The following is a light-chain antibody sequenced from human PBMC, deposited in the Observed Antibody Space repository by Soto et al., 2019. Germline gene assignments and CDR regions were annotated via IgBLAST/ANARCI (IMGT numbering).Light chain of an antibody. V-gene: IGLV1-40*01. J-gene: IGLJ1*01. CDR1: SSNIGAGYD. CDR2: GNI. CDR3: QSFDSPPSARYV. Sequence: QSVLTQPPSVSGAPGQRVTISCTGSSSNIGAGYDVHWYQQRPGTAPKLLIFGNINRPSGVPDRFSGSKSGTSASLAITGLPAEDEGDYYRQSFDSPPSARYVLGTGTKVTVL.